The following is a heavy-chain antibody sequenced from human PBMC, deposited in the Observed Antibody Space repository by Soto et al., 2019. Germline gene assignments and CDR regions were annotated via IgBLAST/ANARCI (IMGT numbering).Heavy chain of an antibody. CDR2: ISSDTIYR. CDR3: AREQMGGKYYESSGYYLNWFDP. CDR1: GFTFSKYW. J-gene: IGHJ5*02. Sequence: GGSLRLSCAASGFTFSKYWMHWVRQAPGKGLVWVSRISSDTIYRSYADSVKGRFTISRDNARNTLYLQMNSLGAEDTAVYYCAREQMGGKYYESSGYYLNWFDPWGQGTLVTVSS. D-gene: IGHD3-22*01. V-gene: IGHV3-74*01.